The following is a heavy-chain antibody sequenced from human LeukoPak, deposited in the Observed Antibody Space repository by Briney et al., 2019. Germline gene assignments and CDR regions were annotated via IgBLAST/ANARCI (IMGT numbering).Heavy chain of an antibody. CDR1: GFAFSTYG. CDR2: ISISGGST. J-gene: IGHJ5*02. V-gene: IGHV3-23*01. CDR3: ARTRSPNYDFRSGHYFWFDP. Sequence: GGSLRLSCAASGFAFSTYGMSWVRQAPGKGLEWVSTISISGGSTYYADSVKGRFTISRDKSKNTLYLQMNSLRAEDTAVYYCARTRSPNYDFRSGHYFWFDPWGQGTLVTVSS. D-gene: IGHD3-3*01.